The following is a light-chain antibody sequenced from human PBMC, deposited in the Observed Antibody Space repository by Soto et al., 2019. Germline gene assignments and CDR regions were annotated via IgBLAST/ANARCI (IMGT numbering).Light chain of an antibody. CDR1: QSISSSY. CDR3: DQYGSAPAWT. V-gene: IGKV3-20*01. Sequence: EIVLTQSPGTLSLFPGERATLSCRASQSISSSYLAWYQQKPGQAPRLLIHGASNRATGIPDRFSGAGSGTDFTLTISGLEPEDFAVYYCDQYGSAPAWTFGQGTKVEIK. CDR2: GAS. J-gene: IGKJ1*01.